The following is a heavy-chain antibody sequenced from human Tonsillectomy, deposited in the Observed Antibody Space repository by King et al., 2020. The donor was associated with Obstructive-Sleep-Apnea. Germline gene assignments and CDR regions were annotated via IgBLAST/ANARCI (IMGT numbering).Heavy chain of an antibody. CDR3: ARAKSSSGYYSYYFDY. V-gene: IGHV1-18*04. D-gene: IGHD3-22*01. CDR1: GYSFTTYS. CDR2: VSTYNGNT. J-gene: IGHJ4*02. Sequence: VQLVESGAEVKKPGASVKVSCKASGYSFTTYSITWVRQAPGPGLEWLGWVSTYNGNTEYAQNLQGRVTMTTDTSTSTAYMELRSLRSDDTAVFYCARAKSSSGYYSYYFDYWGQGTLVTVSS.